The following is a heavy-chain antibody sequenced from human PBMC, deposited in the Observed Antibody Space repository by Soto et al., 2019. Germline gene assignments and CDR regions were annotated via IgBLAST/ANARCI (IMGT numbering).Heavy chain of an antibody. D-gene: IGHD5-18*01. Sequence: SETLSLTCAVYGGSFSGYYWSWIRQPPGKGLEWIGEINHSGSTNYNPSPKSRVTISVDTSKNQFSLKLSSVTAADTAVYYCARESGVYSYGFWSWYWFDPWGQGTLVTVSS. J-gene: IGHJ5*02. CDR3: ARESGVYSYGFWSWYWFDP. V-gene: IGHV4-34*01. CDR1: GGSFSGYY. CDR2: INHSGST.